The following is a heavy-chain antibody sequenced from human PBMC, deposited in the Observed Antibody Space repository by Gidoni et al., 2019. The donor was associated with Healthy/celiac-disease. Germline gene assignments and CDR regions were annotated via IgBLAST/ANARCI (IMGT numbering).Heavy chain of an antibody. CDR3: ARGGDCGGDCYHHDAFDI. J-gene: IGHJ3*02. V-gene: IGHV1-69*01. Sequence: QVQLLQSGAEVQKPGSSLKVSCKASVGTSSSYAISWVLQAPGQGLEWMGGIIPIFGTANYAQQFQGRGKITADESTSTDYMELSSLRSEDTAVYYCARGGDCGGDCYHHDAFDIWGQGTMVTVSS. CDR2: IIPIFGTA. D-gene: IGHD2-21*02. CDR1: VGTSSSYA.